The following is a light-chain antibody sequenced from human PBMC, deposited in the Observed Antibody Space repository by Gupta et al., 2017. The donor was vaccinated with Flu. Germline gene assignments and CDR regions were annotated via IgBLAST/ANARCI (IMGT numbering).Light chain of an antibody. Sequence: PGERATVSCRASESISSYLAWYQQKPGQAPRLLIYDASNRATGIPARFSGSGSGTDFTLTISSLHPEDFAVYYCQQRSNWPPLTFGGGTKVEF. CDR2: DAS. J-gene: IGKJ4*01. V-gene: IGKV3-11*01. CDR1: ESISSY. CDR3: QQRSNWPPLT.